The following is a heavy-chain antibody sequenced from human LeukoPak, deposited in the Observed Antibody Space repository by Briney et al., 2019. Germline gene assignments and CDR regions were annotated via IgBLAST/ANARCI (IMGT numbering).Heavy chain of an antibody. V-gene: IGHV1-2*02. J-gene: IGHJ4*02. D-gene: IGHD6-19*01. CDR3: ARAGEAFATSVQWLVRGVYYFDY. CDR1: GYSFTSYW. CDR2: INPNSGGT. Sequence: GESLKISCKGSGYSFTSYWIGWVRQAPGQGLEWMGWINPNSGGTDYAQKFQGRVTMTRDTSVTTAYMELNRLRSDDTAVYYCARAGEAFATSVQWLVRGVYYFDYWGQGTLVTVSS.